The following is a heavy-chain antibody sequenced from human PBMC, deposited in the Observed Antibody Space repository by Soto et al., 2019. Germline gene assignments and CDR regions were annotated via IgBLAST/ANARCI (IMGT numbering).Heavy chain of an antibody. CDR3: ARGGRRSPGMDV. J-gene: IGHJ6*02. CDR1: GGSISSGGYY. CDR2: IYYSGST. Sequence: PSETLSLTCTVSGGSISSGGYYWSWIRQHPGKGLEWIGYIYYSGSTYYNPSPKSRVTISVDTSKNQFSLKLSSVTAADTAVYYCARGGRRSPGMDVWGQGTTVTVSS. V-gene: IGHV4-31*03.